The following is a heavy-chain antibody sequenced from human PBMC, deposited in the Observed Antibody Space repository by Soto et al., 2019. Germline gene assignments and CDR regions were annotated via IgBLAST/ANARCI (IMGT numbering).Heavy chain of an antibody. V-gene: IGHV3-23*01. D-gene: IGHD2-21*01. Sequence: GGSLRLSCIASESTIANDAMSWVRQASGKGLEWVSFISDNGHSTYYADAVKGRFTISRDNSKNTLYLQMNSLRVEDTAVYYCATDIGNGETEYSFYGMDVWGQGTTVTVYS. J-gene: IGHJ6*02. CDR1: ESTIANDA. CDR2: ISDNGHST. CDR3: ATDIGNGETEYSFYGMDV.